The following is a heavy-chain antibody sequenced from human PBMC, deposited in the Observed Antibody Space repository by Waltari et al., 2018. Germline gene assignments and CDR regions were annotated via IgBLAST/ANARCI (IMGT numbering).Heavy chain of an antibody. CDR1: GDSISSYY. J-gene: IGHJ4*02. D-gene: IGHD2-8*02. Sequence: QVQLQESGPGLVKPSETLSLTCSVSGDSISSYYWSWLRQFAGKGLEWIGRISSTGNTNYNPSLKSRVTMSVDTSNNQFSLKLSSVTAADTAVYYCAKDRCTDTNCPPLFDNWGQGTLVTVSS. V-gene: IGHV4-4*07. CDR3: AKDRCTDTNCPPLFDN. CDR2: ISSTGNT.